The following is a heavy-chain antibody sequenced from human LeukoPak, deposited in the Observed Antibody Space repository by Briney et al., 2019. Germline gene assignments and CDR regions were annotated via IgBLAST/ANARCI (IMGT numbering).Heavy chain of an antibody. CDR2: INPSGGST. CDR3: ASLSTENDAFDI. J-gene: IGHJ3*02. V-gene: IGHV1-46*01. D-gene: IGHD2/OR15-2a*01. CDR1: GYTFTIYY. Sequence: ASVKVSCKASGYTFTIYYMHWVRQAPGQGLEWMGIINPSGGSTSYAQKFQGRVTMTRDMSTSTVYMELSSLRSEDTAVYYCASLSTENDAFDIWGQGTMVTVSS.